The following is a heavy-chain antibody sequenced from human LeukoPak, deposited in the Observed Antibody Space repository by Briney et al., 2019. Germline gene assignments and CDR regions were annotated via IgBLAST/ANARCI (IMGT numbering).Heavy chain of an antibody. J-gene: IGHJ4*02. CDR3: TCSGSYYYFDY. Sequence: PGGSLRLSCAASGFTVSSNYMSWVRQAPGKGLEWVSVIYSGGSTYYADSVKGRFTISRDNSKNTLYLQMNSLRAEDTAVYYCTCSGSYYYFDYWGQGTLVTVSS. CDR1: GFTVSSNY. V-gene: IGHV3-66*01. D-gene: IGHD3-10*02. CDR2: IYSGGST.